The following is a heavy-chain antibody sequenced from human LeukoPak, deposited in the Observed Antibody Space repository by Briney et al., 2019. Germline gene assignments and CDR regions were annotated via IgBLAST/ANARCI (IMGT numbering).Heavy chain of an antibody. D-gene: IGHD3-22*01. V-gene: IGHV3-21*01. CDR2: ISSSSSYI. J-gene: IGHJ4*02. Sequence: GGSLRLSCAASGFTFSSYSMNWVRQAPGKGLEWVSSISSSSSYIYYADSVKGRFTISRDNAKNSLYLQMNSLRAEDTAVYYCAREVYSSGSYDYWGQGTLVTVSS. CDR3: AREVYSSGSYDY. CDR1: GFTFSSYS.